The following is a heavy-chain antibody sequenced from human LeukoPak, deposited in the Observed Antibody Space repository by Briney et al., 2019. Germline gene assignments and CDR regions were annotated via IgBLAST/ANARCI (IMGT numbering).Heavy chain of an antibody. Sequence: ASVKVSCKASGYTFTSYGISWVRQAPGQGLEWMGWISAYNGNTNYAQKLQGRVTMATDTSTSTAYMELRSLRPDDTAVYYCAQFFHSGSYYNDGYYYGMDVWGQGTTVTVSS. CDR2: ISAYNGNT. D-gene: IGHD3-10*01. CDR3: AQFFHSGSYYNDGYYYGMDV. J-gene: IGHJ6*02. V-gene: IGHV1-18*01. CDR1: GYTFTSYG.